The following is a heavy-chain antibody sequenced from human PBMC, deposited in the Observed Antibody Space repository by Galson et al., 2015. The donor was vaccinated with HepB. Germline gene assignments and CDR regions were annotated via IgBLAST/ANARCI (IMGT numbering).Heavy chain of an antibody. Sequence: SVKVSCKASGGTFSSYAISWVRQAPGQGLEWMGGIIPIFGTANYAQKFQGRVTITADESTSTAYMELSSLRSEDTAVYYCATRGYSYGAFDYWGQGTLVTVSS. CDR2: IIPIFGTA. D-gene: IGHD5-18*01. J-gene: IGHJ4*02. CDR1: GGTFSSYA. CDR3: ATRGYSYGAFDY. V-gene: IGHV1-69*13.